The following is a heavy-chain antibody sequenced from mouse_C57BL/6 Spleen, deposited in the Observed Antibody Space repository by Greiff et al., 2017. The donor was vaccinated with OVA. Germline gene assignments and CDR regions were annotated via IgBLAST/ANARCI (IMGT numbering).Heavy chain of an antibody. J-gene: IGHJ4*01. CDR3: ARSVYYYAMDY. CDR2: IYPGSGST. Sequence: VKLQESGAELVKPGASVKMSCKASGYTFTSYWITWVKQRPGQGLEWIGDIYPGSGSTNYNEKFKSKATLTVDTSSSTAYMQLSSLTSEDSAVYYCARSVYYYAMDYWGQGTSVTVSS. V-gene: IGHV1-55*01. CDR1: GYTFTSYW.